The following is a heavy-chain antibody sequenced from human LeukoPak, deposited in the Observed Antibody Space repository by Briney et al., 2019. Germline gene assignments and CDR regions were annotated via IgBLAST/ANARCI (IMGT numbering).Heavy chain of an antibody. J-gene: IGHJ4*02. Sequence: GGSLRLSCAAPGFTFSSHWMNWVRQAPGKGLEWVANIKEDGSEKYYVDSVKGRFTISRDNAKNSLCPQMNSLRAEDTAIYYCVRSGGYWGQGTLVTVSS. CDR1: GFTFSSHW. CDR3: VRSGGY. D-gene: IGHD1-26*01. CDR2: IKEDGSEK. V-gene: IGHV3-7*05.